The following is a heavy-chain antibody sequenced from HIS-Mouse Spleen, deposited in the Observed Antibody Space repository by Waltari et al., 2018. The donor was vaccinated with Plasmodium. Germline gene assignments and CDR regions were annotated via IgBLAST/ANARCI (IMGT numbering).Heavy chain of an antibody. V-gene: IGHV3-30*18. CDR3: AKEQAEYSSLYYFDY. Sequence: QVQLVASGGGVVQPGRSLRLSFAASGFTFSSYSMHWVRPAPGKGLEWVAVISYDGSNKYYADSVKGRFTISRDNSKNTLYLQMNSLRAEDTAVYYCAKEQAEYSSLYYFDYWGQGTLVTVSS. CDR2: ISYDGSNK. J-gene: IGHJ4*02. CDR1: GFTFSSYS. D-gene: IGHD6-6*01.